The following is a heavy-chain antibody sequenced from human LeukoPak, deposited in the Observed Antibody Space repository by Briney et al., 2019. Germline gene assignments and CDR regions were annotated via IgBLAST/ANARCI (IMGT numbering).Heavy chain of an antibody. CDR2: IYYSGST. J-gene: IGHJ5*02. CDR3: ARCVPVTNWFDP. D-gene: IGHD4-11*01. CDR1: GGSVSSGSYY. V-gene: IGHV4-61*01. Sequence: SETLSLTCTVSGGSVSSGSYYWSWIRQPPGKGLEWIGYIYYSGSTNYNPSLKSRVTISVDRSKNQFSLKLSSVTAADTAVYYCARCVPVTNWFDPWGQGTLVTVSS.